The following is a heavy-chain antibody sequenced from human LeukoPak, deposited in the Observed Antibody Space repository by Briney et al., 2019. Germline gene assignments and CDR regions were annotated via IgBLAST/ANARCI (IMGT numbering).Heavy chain of an antibody. J-gene: IGHJ4*02. CDR1: GGSISSYY. V-gene: IGHV4-59*01. CDR3: ARVDPDSSSTLEVFDY. D-gene: IGHD6-6*01. CDR2: IYYSGST. Sequence: SETLTLTCTVSGGSISSYYWSWIRQPPGKGLEWIGYIYYSGSTNYNPSLKSRVTISVDTSKNQFSLKLSSVTAADTAVYYCARVDPDSSSTLEVFDYWGQGTLVTVSS.